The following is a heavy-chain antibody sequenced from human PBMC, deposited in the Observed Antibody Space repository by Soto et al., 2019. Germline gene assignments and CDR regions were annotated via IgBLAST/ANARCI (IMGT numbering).Heavy chain of an antibody. Sequence: EVQLLESGGGLVQPGGSLRLSCAASGFTFSSYAMSWVRQAPGKGLEWVSAISGSGGSTYYADSVKGRFTISRANTKNTLYLQMNSLRAEDTAVYYCARPPTYCSSTSCYEYYYYGMDVWGQGTTVTVSS. J-gene: IGHJ6*02. CDR1: GFTFSSYA. D-gene: IGHD2-2*01. CDR3: ARPPTYCSSTSCYEYYYYGMDV. V-gene: IGHV3-23*01. CDR2: ISGSGGST.